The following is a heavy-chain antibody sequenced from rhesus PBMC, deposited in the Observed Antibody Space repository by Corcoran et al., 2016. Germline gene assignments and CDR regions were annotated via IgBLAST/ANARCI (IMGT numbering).Heavy chain of an antibody. D-gene: IGHD6-25*01. CDR1: GGSISSSNW. CDR3: ARPLAAAIDY. CDR2: IYGSGGST. J-gene: IGHJ4*01. Sequence: QVQLQESGPAVVKPSETLSLTCAVSGGSISSSNWWSWIRQSPGKGLKWIGGIYGSGGSTEYNPSLQSLVTISIDTSKNQFSLKLTSVTAADTAVYYCARPLAAAIDYWGQGVLVTVSS. V-gene: IGHV4-93*02.